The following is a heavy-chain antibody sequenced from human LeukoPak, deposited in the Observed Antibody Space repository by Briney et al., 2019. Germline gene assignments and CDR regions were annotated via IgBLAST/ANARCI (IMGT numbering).Heavy chain of an antibody. J-gene: IGHJ4*02. CDR1: GGSISSSSYY. D-gene: IGHD4-17*01. V-gene: IGHV4-39*07. Sequence: SETLSLTCTVSGGSISSSSYYWGWIRQPPGKGLDWIGRIYYSGSTYYNASLKSRVTISVDTSKNKLSLKMSSVTAADTAVYYCARDAKTVFNYWGQGNLVTVSS. CDR2: IYYSGST. CDR3: ARDAKTVFNY.